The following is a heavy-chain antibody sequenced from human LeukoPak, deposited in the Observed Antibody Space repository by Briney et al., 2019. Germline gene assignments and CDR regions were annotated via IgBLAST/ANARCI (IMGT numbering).Heavy chain of an antibody. V-gene: IGHV1-69*13. CDR3: ARTYCGGDCYYAFDI. J-gene: IGHJ3*02. CDR1: GYTFTSYG. D-gene: IGHD2-21*01. Sequence: SVKVSCKASGYTFTSYGISWVRQAPGQGLEWMGGIIPIFGTANYAQKFQGRVTITADESTSTAYMELSSLRSEDTAVYYCARTYCGGDCYYAFDIWGQGTMVTVSS. CDR2: IIPIFGTA.